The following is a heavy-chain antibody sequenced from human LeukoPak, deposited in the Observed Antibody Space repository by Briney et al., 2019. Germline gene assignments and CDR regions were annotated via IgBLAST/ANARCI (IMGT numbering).Heavy chain of an antibody. Sequence: PGGSLRLSCAASGFTFSSYSTNWVRQAPGKGLEWVSSISSSSSYIYYADSVKGRFTISRDNAKNSLYLQMNSLRAEDTAAYYCAGGPEPSRYFQHWGQGTLDTVSS. J-gene: IGHJ1*01. V-gene: IGHV3-21*01. CDR3: AGGPEPSRYFQH. CDR1: GFTFSSYS. D-gene: IGHD1-14*01. CDR2: ISSSSSYI.